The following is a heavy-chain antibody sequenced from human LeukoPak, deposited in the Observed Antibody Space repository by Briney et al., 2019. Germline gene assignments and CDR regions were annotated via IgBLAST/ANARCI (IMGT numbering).Heavy chain of an antibody. Sequence: GASVKVSCKASGYTFTSYAMNWVRQAPGQGLEWMGWINTNTGNPTYAQGFTGRFVFSLDTSVSTAYLQISSLKAEDTAVYCCARGQVLRFLEWYTRAFDYWGQGTLVTVSS. V-gene: IGHV7-4-1*02. CDR1: GYTFTSYA. CDR2: INTNTGNP. D-gene: IGHD3-3*01. J-gene: IGHJ4*02. CDR3: ARGQVLRFLEWYTRAFDY.